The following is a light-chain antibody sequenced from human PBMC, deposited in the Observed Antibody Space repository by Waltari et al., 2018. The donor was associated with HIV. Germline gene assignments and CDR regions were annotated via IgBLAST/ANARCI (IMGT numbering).Light chain of an antibody. Sequence: QSVLTQPPSVSAAPGQKVTISCSGSNSNIGTNYVSWYQQVPGTAPKLLSYDNNKRPSGIPDRFSGSKSGTSATLGSTGLQTGDEADYYCGTWDSSLSAGVFGGGTKLTVL. V-gene: IGLV1-51*01. CDR3: GTWDSSLSAGV. CDR1: NSNIGTNY. J-gene: IGLJ2*01. CDR2: DNN.